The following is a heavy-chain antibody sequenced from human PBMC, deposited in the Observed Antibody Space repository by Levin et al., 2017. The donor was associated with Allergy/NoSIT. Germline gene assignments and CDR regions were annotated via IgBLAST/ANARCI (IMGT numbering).Heavy chain of an antibody. D-gene: IGHD4/OR15-4a*01. V-gene: IGHV4-39*01. CDR1: GGSISSSSYY. CDR3: ARGANFGRTGREFDS. J-gene: IGHJ4*02. Sequence: MPSETLSLTCTVSGGSISSSSYYWGWIRQPPGKGLEWIGSIYYSGSTYYNPSLKSRVTMSVDTSKNQFSLKVSSVTATETAIYYCARGANFGRTGREFDSWGQGTLVTVSS. CDR2: IYYSGST.